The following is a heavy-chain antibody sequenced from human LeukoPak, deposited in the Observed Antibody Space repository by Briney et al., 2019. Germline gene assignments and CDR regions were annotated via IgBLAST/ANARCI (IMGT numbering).Heavy chain of an antibody. J-gene: IGHJ3*02. Sequence: GRSLRLACAASGFTFDDYAMHWVRHAPGKGLEWVSGISWNRGSIGYADSVKGRFTISRDNAKNSLYLQMNSLRAEDTALYYCAKGMFAFDIWGQGTMVTVSS. D-gene: IGHD3-10*02. CDR1: GFTFDDYA. CDR2: ISWNRGSI. CDR3: AKGMFAFDI. V-gene: IGHV3-9*01.